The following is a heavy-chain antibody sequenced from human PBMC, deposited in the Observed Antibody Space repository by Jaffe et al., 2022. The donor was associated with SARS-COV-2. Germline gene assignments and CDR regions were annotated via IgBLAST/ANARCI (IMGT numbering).Heavy chain of an antibody. CDR1: GYTFTSYA. V-gene: IGHV1-3*01. CDR3: ARRKYCSGGSCYDYAFDI. Sequence: QVQLVQSGAEVKKPGASVKVSCKASGYTFTSYAMHWVRQAPGQRLEWMGWINAGNGNTKYSQKFQGRVTITRDTSASTAYMELSSLRSEDTAVYYCARRKYCSGGSCYDYAFDIWGQGTMVTVSS. CDR2: INAGNGNT. D-gene: IGHD2-15*01. J-gene: IGHJ3*02.